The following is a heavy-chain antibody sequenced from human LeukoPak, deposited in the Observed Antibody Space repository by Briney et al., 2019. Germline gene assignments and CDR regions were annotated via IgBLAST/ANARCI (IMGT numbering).Heavy chain of an antibody. D-gene: IGHD3-9*01. Sequence: SETLSLTCAVDGGSFSGYDWSWIRQPPGKGLEGVGEINHRGSTHYNPALKSRGTITVDTSKNQFSLKLSSVTAADTAVYFYARRPLRYAKNWFDPWGQGTLVTVSS. CDR2: INHRGST. CDR1: GGSFSGYD. CDR3: ARRPLRYAKNWFDP. V-gene: IGHV4-34*01. J-gene: IGHJ5*02.